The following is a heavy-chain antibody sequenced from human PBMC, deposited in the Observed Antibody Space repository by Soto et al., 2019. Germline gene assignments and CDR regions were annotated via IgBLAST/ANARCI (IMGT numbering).Heavy chain of an antibody. CDR1: GFTFSSYA. D-gene: IGHD6-25*01. J-gene: IGHJ6*03. CDR3: AKHISGYYYYYMDV. Sequence: EVQLLESGGGLVQPGGSLRLSCAASGFTFSSYAMSWVRQAPGKGLEWVSAISGSGGSTYYADSVKGRFTISRDNAKNTLYLQMNSLRAEDTAVYYCAKHISGYYYYYMDVWRKGTTVTVSS. CDR2: ISGSGGST. V-gene: IGHV3-23*01.